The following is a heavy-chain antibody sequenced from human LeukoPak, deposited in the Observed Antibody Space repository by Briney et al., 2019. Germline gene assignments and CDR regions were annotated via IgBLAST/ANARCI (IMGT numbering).Heavy chain of an antibody. CDR3: VRGGLSMQREDVFDL. V-gene: IGHV3-21*01. D-gene: IGHD2/OR15-2a*01. Sequence: GGSLTLSCAGSGFAFSAYSMNWARQAPGKGLEWVSSISASPYIYYADSVKDRFIIFRDNAKSSLYPQMNSLRAEDTAVYYCVRGGLSMQREDVFDLWGQGTMVTVSS. J-gene: IGHJ3*01. CDR1: GFAFSAYS. CDR2: ISASPYI.